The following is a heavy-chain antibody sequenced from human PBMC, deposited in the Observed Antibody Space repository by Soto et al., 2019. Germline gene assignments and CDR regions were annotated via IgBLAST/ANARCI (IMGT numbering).Heavy chain of an antibody. Sequence: GGSLRLSCAASGFTFSSYAMHWVRQAPGKGLEWVAVISYDGSNKYYADSVKGRFTISRDNSKNTLYLQMNSLRAEDTAVYYCASPPGYSSGWYDQAGSPYYFDYWGQGTLVTVSS. D-gene: IGHD6-19*01. CDR3: ASPPGYSSGWYDQAGSPYYFDY. CDR1: GFTFSSYA. J-gene: IGHJ4*02. CDR2: ISYDGSNK. V-gene: IGHV3-30-3*01.